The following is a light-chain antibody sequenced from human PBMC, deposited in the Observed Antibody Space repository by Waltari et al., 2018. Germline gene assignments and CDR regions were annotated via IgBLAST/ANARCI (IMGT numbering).Light chain of an antibody. V-gene: IGLV2-11*01. CDR1: TNDLGSYNY. J-gene: IGLJ3*02. CDR3: CSYAGSYTWV. Sequence: SALTQPRSVSGSPGQSVTISCIGTTNDLGSYNYVSWYQQHPGKAPKLIILDVTKRPSGVPDRLSGSKSGNTASLTISGLRAEDEAEYYCCSYAGSYTWVFGGGTKLTVV. CDR2: DVT.